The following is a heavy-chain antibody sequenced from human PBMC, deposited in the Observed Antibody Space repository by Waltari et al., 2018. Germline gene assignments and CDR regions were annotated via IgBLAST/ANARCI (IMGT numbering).Heavy chain of an antibody. J-gene: IGHJ4*02. Sequence: QVQLVQSGAEVKKPGASVKVSCKASGYTFTSYAMHWVRQAPGQRLEWMGWINAGNGNTKYSQKLQGRVTMTRDTSISTAYMELSRLRSDDTAVYYCARGFRATTVHWGQGTLVTVSS. CDR1: GYTFTSYA. CDR2: INAGNGNT. CDR3: ARGFRATTVH. V-gene: IGHV1-3*01. D-gene: IGHD4-4*01.